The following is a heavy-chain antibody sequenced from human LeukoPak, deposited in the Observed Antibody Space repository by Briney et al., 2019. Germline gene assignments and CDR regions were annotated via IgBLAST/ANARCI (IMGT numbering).Heavy chain of an antibody. CDR1: GFTFSSYA. CDR3: AKDGESIAVAGSDFDY. CDR2: ISGSGGST. V-gene: IGHV3-23*01. D-gene: IGHD6-19*01. J-gene: IGHJ4*02. Sequence: GGSLRLSCAASGFTFSSYAMSWVRQAPGKGLEWVSAISGSGGSTYYADSVKGRFTISRDNSKNTLYLQMNSLRAEHTAVYYCAKDGESIAVAGSDFDYWGQGTLVTVSS.